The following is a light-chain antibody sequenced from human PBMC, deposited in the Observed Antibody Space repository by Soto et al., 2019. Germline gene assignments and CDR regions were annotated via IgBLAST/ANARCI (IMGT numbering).Light chain of an antibody. Sequence: EVVLTQSPATLSLSPGERATLSCRASQSVGRYLAWYQQKPGQAPRLLISDASNRATGIPARFSGSGSGTDFTLTISSLEPEDFAVYYCQQRTDWPLTFGPGTKVDI. CDR2: DAS. CDR1: QSVGRY. V-gene: IGKV3-11*01. J-gene: IGKJ3*01. CDR3: QQRTDWPLT.